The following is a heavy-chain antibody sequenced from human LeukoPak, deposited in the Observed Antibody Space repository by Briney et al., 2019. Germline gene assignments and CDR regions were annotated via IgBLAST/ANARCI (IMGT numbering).Heavy chain of an antibody. CDR2: INHSGST. CDR1: GGSISSYY. V-gene: IGHV4-34*01. Sequence: SETLSLTCIVSGGSISSYYWSWIRQPPGKGLEWIGEINHSGSTNYNPSLKSRVTISVDTSKNQFSLKLSSVTAADTAVYYCARARGYSYGYHYWGQGTLVTVSS. D-gene: IGHD5-18*01. CDR3: ARARGYSYGYHY. J-gene: IGHJ4*02.